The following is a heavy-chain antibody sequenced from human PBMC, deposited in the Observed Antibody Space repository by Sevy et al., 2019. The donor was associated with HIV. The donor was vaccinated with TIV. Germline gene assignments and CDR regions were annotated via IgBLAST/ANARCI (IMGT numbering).Heavy chain of an antibody. J-gene: IGHJ4*02. CDR1: GGTFSSYA. CDR3: ARIYYGSGSYSRPGGDY. Sequence: ASMKVSCKASGGTFSSYAISWVRQAPGQGLEWMGGIIPIFGTANYAQKFQGRVTITADESTSTAYMELSSLRSEDTAVYYCARIYYGSGSYSRPGGDYWGQGTLVTVSS. V-gene: IGHV1-69*13. D-gene: IGHD3-10*01. CDR2: IIPIFGTA.